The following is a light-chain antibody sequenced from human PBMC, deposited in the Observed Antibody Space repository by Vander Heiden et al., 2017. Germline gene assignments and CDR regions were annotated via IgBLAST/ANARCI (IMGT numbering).Light chain of an antibody. V-gene: IGLV2-8*01. Sequence: QSALIQPPSASGSPGQPVTISCTGTSSDVGGSNYVSWYQQHPGKAPRLIIYEVSTRPSGVPARFSGSKSGYTASLTVSGLQTEDEADYYCSSYAGSNNHVVFGGGTKLAVL. CDR1: SSDVGGSNY. CDR3: SSYAGSNNHVV. J-gene: IGLJ2*01. CDR2: EVS.